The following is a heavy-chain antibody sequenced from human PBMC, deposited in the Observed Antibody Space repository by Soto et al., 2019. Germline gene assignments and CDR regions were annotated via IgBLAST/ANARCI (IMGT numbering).Heavy chain of an antibody. CDR1: GFTFSNYA. Sequence: PGGSLRLSCAASGFTFSNYAMSWVRQAPGKGLEWVSVISGSGGTTYYADSVKGRFTMSRDNSKNTMYLQMSSLRAEDTAVYHCARDFPSHIVVLPAVLDYWGQRTPDTGSS. CDR2: ISGSGGTT. J-gene: IGHJ4*02. D-gene: IGHD2-2*01. CDR3: ARDFPSHIVVLPAVLDY. V-gene: IGHV3-23*01.